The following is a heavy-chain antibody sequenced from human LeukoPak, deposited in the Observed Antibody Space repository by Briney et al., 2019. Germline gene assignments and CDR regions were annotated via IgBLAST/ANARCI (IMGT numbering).Heavy chain of an antibody. CDR1: GGSISSGDYY. CDR2: IYYSGST. V-gene: IGHV4-30-4*08. D-gene: IGHD6-19*01. J-gene: IGHJ4*02. Sequence: SQTLSLTCTVSGGSISSGDYYWSWIRQPPGKGLEWIGYIYYSGSTYYNPSLKSRVTISVDTSKNQFSLKLSSVTAADTAVYYCARVTGDIAVAGTGGPGLTRFFDYWGQGTLVTVSS. CDR3: ARVTGDIAVAGTGGPGLTRFFDY.